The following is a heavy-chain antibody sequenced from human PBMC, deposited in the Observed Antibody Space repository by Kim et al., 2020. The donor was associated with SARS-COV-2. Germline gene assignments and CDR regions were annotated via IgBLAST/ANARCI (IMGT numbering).Heavy chain of an antibody. CDR2: ISSSGART. Sequence: GGSLRLSCATSGFTFSSYAMTWVRQAPGKGLEWVSDISSSGARTYYADSVKGRFTISRDNSKDTLYLQMSSLRADDTAVYYCVTDLGVHIPSSSGWDNWFDPWDQGALVTVSS. J-gene: IGHJ5*02. D-gene: IGHD6-19*01. CDR1: GFTFSSYA. V-gene: IGHV3-23*01. CDR3: VTDLGVHIPSSSGWDNWFDP.